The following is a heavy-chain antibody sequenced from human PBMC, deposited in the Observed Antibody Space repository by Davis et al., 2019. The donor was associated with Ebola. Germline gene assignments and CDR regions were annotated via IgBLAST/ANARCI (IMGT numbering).Heavy chain of an antibody. Sequence: PGGSLRLSCAASGFTFSSYSMNWVRQAPGKGLEWVSSISSSSSYVYYADSVKGRFTISRDNAKNSLYLQMNSLRAEDTAVYYCARRTPLWPRFYYWGQGTLVTVSS. J-gene: IGHJ4*02. CDR2: ISSSSSYV. V-gene: IGHV3-21*01. CDR3: ARRTPLWPRFYY. CDR1: GFTFSSYS. D-gene: IGHD5-18*01.